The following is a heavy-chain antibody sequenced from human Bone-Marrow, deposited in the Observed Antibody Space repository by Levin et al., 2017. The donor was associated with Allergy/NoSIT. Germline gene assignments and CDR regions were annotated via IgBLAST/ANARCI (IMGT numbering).Heavy chain of an antibody. J-gene: IGHJ4*02. CDR1: GITFSNFA. CDR3: ATCLSLMGSTTRCPFDY. D-gene: IGHD1-26*01. Sequence: PSQTLSLTFAASGITFSNFAMSWVRQSPGKGLEWVSAISGSGGNTYYADSVKGRFTISRDNSKNTLYLQMNSLRAEDTGVYYCATCLSLMGSTTRCPFDYWGQGSLVTISS. V-gene: IGHV3-23*01. CDR2: ISGSGGNT.